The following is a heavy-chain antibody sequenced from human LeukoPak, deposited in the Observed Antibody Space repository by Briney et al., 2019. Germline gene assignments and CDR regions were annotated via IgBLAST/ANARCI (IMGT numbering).Heavy chain of an antibody. J-gene: IGHJ4*02. CDR1: GFTFTSSG. V-gene: IGHV3-33*06. D-gene: IGHD1-14*01. CDR3: ANYRKPQGLDY. Sequence: PGESLRLSCAASGFTFTSSGMHWVRQAPGKGLEWVSVIWDDGSVKYYADSVKGRFTISRDNSKNTLFLQMTSLRVEDTAVYYCANYRKPQGLDYWGQGTLVTVSS. CDR2: IWDDGSVK.